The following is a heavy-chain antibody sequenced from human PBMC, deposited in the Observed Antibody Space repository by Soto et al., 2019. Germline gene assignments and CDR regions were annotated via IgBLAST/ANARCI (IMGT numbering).Heavy chain of an antibody. D-gene: IGHD6-19*01. Sequence: EVQLLEAGGGLAQPGGSLRLSCKASGFTFSNSAMTWVRQAPGKGLEWVSIISASGRSTYHEASVKGRFTISRDNSKDTLDLHRKRLRAEDQDKYYCAKDGQWLEVYLESWGQGNQVNVSA. J-gene: IGHJ4*02. CDR3: AKDGQWLEVYLES. CDR2: ISASGRST. V-gene: IGHV3-23*01. CDR1: GFTFSNSA.